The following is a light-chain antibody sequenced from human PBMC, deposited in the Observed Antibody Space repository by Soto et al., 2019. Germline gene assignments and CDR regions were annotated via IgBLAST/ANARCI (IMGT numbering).Light chain of an antibody. V-gene: IGKV3-11*01. CDR3: QQRWHWPSNT. J-gene: IGKJ5*01. CDR2: DAS. CDR1: QRVSSH. Sequence: EIVLTQSPSTLSLSPGERATLSCRASQRVSSHLAWYQQKPGQAPRLLIYDASTGATGIPARFSGSGSGTDFTLTISSLGPEDFGVYYCQQRWHWPSNTFGQGTRLEIK.